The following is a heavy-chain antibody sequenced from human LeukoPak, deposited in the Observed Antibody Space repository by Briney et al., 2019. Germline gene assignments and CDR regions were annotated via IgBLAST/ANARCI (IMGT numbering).Heavy chain of an antibody. D-gene: IGHD2-15*01. CDR3: AREYCSGGSCYGDDAFDI. CDR1: GGTFSSYA. CDR2: IIPIFGTA. Sequence: SVKVSCKASGGTFSSYAISWVRQAPGQGLEWMGGIIPIFGTANYAQKFQGRVTITADESTSTAYMELSSLRSEDTAVYYCAREYCSGGSCYGDDAFDIWGQGTMATVSS. V-gene: IGHV1-69*13. J-gene: IGHJ3*02.